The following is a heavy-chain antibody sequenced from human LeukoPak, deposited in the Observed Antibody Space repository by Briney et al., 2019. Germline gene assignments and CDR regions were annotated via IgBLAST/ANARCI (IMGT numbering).Heavy chain of an antibody. J-gene: IGHJ3*02. V-gene: IGHV1-2*02. D-gene: IGHD3-22*01. CDR3: ARGDYYYDSSGYFDAFDI. CDR2: INPNSGGT. CDR1: GYTFTGYY. Sequence: GASVRVSCKASGYTFTGYYMHWVRQAPGQGLEWMGWINPNSGGTNYAQKFQGRVTMTRDTSISTAYMELSRLRSDDTAVYYCARGDYYYDSSGYFDAFDIWGQGTMVTVSS.